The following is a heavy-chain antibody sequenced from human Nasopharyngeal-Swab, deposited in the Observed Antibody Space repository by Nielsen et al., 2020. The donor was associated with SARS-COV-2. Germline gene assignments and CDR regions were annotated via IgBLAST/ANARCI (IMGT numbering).Heavy chain of an antibody. J-gene: IGHJ6*02. Sequence: SVKVSCKASGGTFSSYAISWVRQAPGQGLEWMGGIIPICGTANYAQKFQGRVTITADKSTSTAYMELSSLRSEDTAVYYCARDRIEITIFGVVYYGMDVWGQGTTVTVSS. V-gene: IGHV1-69*06. CDR2: IIPICGTA. CDR1: GGTFSSYA. D-gene: IGHD3-3*01. CDR3: ARDRIEITIFGVVYYGMDV.